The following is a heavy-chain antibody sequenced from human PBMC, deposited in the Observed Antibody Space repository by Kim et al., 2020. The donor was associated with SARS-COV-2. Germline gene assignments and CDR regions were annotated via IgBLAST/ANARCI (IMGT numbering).Heavy chain of an antibody. J-gene: IGHJ6*01. Sequence: GGSLRLSCAASGFTPNDHYMEWVRQAPGKGLEWIGRSRNRVNSYTKEYAASVKGRFTISRGDSENSLHLHMNSLRTEDTAVYYCVRGPAGTTPRAAPNY. V-gene: IGHV3-72*01. CDR3: VRGPAGTTPRAAPNY. D-gene: IGHD1-7*01. CDR2: SRNRVNSYTK. CDR1: GFTPNDHY.